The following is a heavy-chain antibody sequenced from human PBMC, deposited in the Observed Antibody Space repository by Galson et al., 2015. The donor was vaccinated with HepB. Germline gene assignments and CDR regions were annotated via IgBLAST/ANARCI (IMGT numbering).Heavy chain of an antibody. V-gene: IGHV3-15*01. Sequence: SLRLSCAASGFRLSESWMSWVRQAPGKGLEWLGHIKSETDGGTTDYATPVKGRFTLSRNDAINRLYLQMNSLKTDDTAVYYCTTDDKYTYGLLGWCQGTLVTVSS. CDR2: IKSETDGGTT. D-gene: IGHD3-16*01. CDR3: TTDDKYTYGLLG. J-gene: IGHJ4*02. CDR1: GFRLSESW.